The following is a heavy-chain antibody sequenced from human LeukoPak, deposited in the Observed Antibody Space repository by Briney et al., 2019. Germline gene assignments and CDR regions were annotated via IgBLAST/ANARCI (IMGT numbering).Heavy chain of an antibody. CDR1: GFAFGSYA. Sequence: GGSLTLSCEASGFAFGSYAMYWVRQAPGKGLEWVADIFGSGGSPHYTDSVKDRFTISRDNSKNTVYLQINSLRAEDTAVYYCGKTTAGYSSGQKPAWPVDYWGQGTLVTVSS. CDR3: GKTTAGYSSGQKPAWPVDY. D-gene: IGHD5-18*01. J-gene: IGHJ4*02. V-gene: IGHV3-23*01. CDR2: IFGSGGSP.